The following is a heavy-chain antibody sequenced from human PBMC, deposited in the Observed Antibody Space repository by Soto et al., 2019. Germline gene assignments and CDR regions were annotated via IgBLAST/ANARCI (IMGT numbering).Heavy chain of an antibody. J-gene: IGHJ4*02. CDR1: GVFVGTRY. V-gene: IGHV3-53*05. CDR3: ASPSHSAFFEY. CDR2: IYTGGSK. D-gene: IGHD3-10*01. Sequence: LRVSFAASGVFVGTRYIAWVRQAPGKGLEWVSVIYTGGSKYYADSVKGRFTISRDNSINTVFLQMDSLRSEDTAVYYCASPSHSAFFEYWGQGILVTVSS.